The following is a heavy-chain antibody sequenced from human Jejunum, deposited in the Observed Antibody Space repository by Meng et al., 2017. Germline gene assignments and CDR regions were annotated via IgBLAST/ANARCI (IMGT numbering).Heavy chain of an antibody. CDR1: GFAFSTYW. V-gene: IGHV3-7*01. J-gene: IGHJ4*01. D-gene: IGHD1-14*01. Sequence: GGPLRLSCAASGFAFSTYWMNWVRQAPGKGLEWVADIKEDGSETYYADSVRGRFTMSRDNAKSSLYLEMNSLRGEDTAVYYCAREIPRGRTPDYWGQGTLVTVSS. CDR3: AREIPRGRTPDY. CDR2: IKEDGSET.